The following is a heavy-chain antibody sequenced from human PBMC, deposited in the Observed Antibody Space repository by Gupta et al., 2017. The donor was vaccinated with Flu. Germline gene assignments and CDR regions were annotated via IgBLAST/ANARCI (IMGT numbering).Heavy chain of an antibody. CDR1: GDSISDYY. D-gene: IGHD1-26*01. CDR3: ASTILGATGDDYYYEYMDV. V-gene: IGHV4-59*01. J-gene: IGHJ6*03. CDR2: VYYTGNT. Sequence: QVQLQESGPGLVKPSETLSLTCTVSGDSISDYYWSCIRQPPGTELEWIGHVYYTGNTKHNPSLKSRVTMSVDMSKNEVSLKLTSVTAADTAVYDCASTILGATGDDYYYEYMDVWGKGTTVTVSS.